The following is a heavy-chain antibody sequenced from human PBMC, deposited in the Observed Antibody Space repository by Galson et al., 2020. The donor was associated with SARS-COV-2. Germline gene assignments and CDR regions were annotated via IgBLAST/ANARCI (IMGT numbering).Heavy chain of an antibody. CDR1: GFIFSSHW. J-gene: IGHJ4*02. CDR2: INQDGSEK. V-gene: IGHV3-7*01. CDR3: ARVGWLQFDCDY. Sequence: GESLKISCVASGFIFSSHWMTWVRQTPGKGLEWVAIINQDGSEKQFVDSVKGRFTISRDNAKSSLFLQLNSLRGEDTAIYYCARVGWLQFDCDYGGQGTLVTVSS. D-gene: IGHD5-12*01.